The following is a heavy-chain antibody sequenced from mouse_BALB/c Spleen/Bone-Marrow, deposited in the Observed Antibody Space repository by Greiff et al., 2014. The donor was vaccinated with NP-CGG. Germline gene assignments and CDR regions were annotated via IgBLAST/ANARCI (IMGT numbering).Heavy chain of an antibody. J-gene: IGHJ4*01. V-gene: IGHV5-12-2*01. CDR1: GLTFSSYT. CDR3: ARHVGNPYAMDY. D-gene: IGHD3-1*01. Sequence: EVMLVESGGGLVQPGGSLKLSCAASGLTFSSYTMSWVRQTPEKRLEWVAYISNGGGSTYYPDTVKGRFTISRDNAKNTLYLQMSSLKSEDTTMYYCARHVGNPYAMDYWGQGTSVTVSS. CDR2: ISNGGGST.